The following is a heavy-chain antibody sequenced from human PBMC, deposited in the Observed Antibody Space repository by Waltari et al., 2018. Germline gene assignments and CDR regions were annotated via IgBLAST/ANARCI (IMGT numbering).Heavy chain of an antibody. Sequence: QVQLQESGPGLVKPSETLSLTCTVPGGSISSYYWSWIRQPAGKGLEWIGRIYTSGSTNYNPSLKSRVTMSVDTSKNQFSLKLSSVTAADTAVYYCARDVNSGSYAHYYYYYMDVWGKGTTVTISS. CDR1: GGSISSYY. J-gene: IGHJ6*03. CDR3: ARDVNSGSYAHYYYYYMDV. V-gene: IGHV4-4*07. CDR2: IYTSGST. D-gene: IGHD1-26*01.